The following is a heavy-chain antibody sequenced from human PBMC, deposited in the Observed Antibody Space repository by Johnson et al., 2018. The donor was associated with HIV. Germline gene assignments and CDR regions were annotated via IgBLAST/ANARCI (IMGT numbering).Heavy chain of an antibody. Sequence: QMLLVESGGGVVQPGGSLRLSCAASGFTFSSYGMHWVRQAPGKGLEWVAFIRYDGSNKYYADSVKGRFTISRDNSKNTLYLQMNSLRAEDTAVYYCAKDLNYGSGPVDIWGQGTMVTVSS. CDR3: AKDLNYGSGPVDI. V-gene: IGHV3-30*02. CDR1: GFTFSSYG. CDR2: IRYDGSNK. J-gene: IGHJ3*02. D-gene: IGHD3-10*01.